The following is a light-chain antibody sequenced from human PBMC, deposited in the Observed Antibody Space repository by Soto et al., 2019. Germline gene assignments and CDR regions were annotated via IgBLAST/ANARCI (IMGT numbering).Light chain of an antibody. V-gene: IGKV1-5*03. CDR2: KAS. J-gene: IGKJ1*01. Sequence: DIQMTQSPSTLSASVGDRVTITCRASQSISSWLAWYQQKPGKAPKLLIYKASSLESGVPSRFSGSGSGTEFTLIISSLQPDDLATYYCQQYNSFPTFGQGTKVEIK. CDR1: QSISSW. CDR3: QQYNSFPT.